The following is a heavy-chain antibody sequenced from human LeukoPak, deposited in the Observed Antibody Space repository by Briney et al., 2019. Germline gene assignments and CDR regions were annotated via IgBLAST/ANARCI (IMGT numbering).Heavy chain of an antibody. CDR2: IYYSGST. Sequence: SETLSLTCTVSGGSISSYYWSWIRQPPGKGLEWIGYIYYSGSTNYNHSLKSRVTISVDTSKNQFSLKLSSVTAADTGVYYCARIPNYDFWSGHDAFDIWCQGTMVTVSS. CDR3: ARIPNYDFWSGHDAFDI. CDR1: GGSISSYY. J-gene: IGHJ3*02. D-gene: IGHD3-3*01. V-gene: IGHV4-59*01.